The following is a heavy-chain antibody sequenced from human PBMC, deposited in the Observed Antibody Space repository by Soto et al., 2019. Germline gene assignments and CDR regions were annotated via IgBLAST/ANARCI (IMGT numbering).Heavy chain of an antibody. CDR3: ARESQGSSGNDH. CDR2: IWYDGSNK. Sequence: SLRLACAASGFTFSSYGMHWVRQAPGKGLEWVAVIWYDGSNKYYADSVKGRFTISRDNSKNTLYLQMNSPRAEDTAVYYCARESQGSSGNDHWGQGTLVTVSS. J-gene: IGHJ4*02. CDR1: GFTFSSYG. V-gene: IGHV3-33*01. D-gene: IGHD3-10*01.